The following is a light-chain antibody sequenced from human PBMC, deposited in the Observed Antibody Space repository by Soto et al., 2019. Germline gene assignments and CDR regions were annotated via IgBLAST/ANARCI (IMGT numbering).Light chain of an antibody. Sequence: EILMTPSPAALSVSPGERFTLSCRASQNIHNHMAWFLQKPGQAPRLLIYDASTWDSGVPARFSGSGSGTEFTLTISSLQSEDFAVYYCQHYNYRPYTFGQGTKVDIK. CDR1: QNIHNH. V-gene: IGKV3-15*01. J-gene: IGKJ2*01. CDR2: DAS. CDR3: QHYNYRPYT.